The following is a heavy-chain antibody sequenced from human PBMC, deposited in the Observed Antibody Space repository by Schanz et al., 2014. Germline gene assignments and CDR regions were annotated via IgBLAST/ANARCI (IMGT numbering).Heavy chain of an antibody. D-gene: IGHD6-6*01. V-gene: IGHV1-18*04. J-gene: IGHJ4*02. Sequence: QVHLVQSGAEVHKPGASLKISCKASGYTFTSDSMHWVRQAPGQGLEWMGWISPYNGNTNYAQKLQGRVTMTADTSTSTAYMDLRSLRSDDTAVYYCARDQSPYTNSSDVRYFDYWGQGSLVTVSS. CDR3: ARDQSPYTNSSDVRYFDY. CDR1: GYTFTSDS. CDR2: ISPYNGNT.